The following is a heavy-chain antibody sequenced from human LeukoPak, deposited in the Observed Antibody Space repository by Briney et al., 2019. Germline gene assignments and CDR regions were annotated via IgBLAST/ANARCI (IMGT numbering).Heavy chain of an antibody. CDR3: ARDLEIGSSSYYFDY. CDR2: IWYDGSNK. Sequence: PGGSLRLSCAASGFTFSTYGMHWVRQAPGKGLEWVAVIWYDGSNKYYADSVRGRFTIYRDNFKNTLYLQMNSLRAEATAVYYCARDLEIGSSSYYFDYWGQGTLVTVSS. D-gene: IGHD3-3*01. CDR1: GFTFSTYG. J-gene: IGHJ4*02. V-gene: IGHV3-33*01.